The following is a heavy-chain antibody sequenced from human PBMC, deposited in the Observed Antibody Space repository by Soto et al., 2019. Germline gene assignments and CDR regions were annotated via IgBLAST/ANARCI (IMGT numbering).Heavy chain of an antibody. D-gene: IGHD6-6*01. V-gene: IGHV3-33*01. CDR3: ARGGSSSPFEY. CDR2: IWYDGSKK. Sequence: QVHLVESGGGVVQPGRSLRLSCAASGFTFSSYAMHWVRQAPGKGLEWAAVIWYDGSKKYYADPVRGRFTISRDNSKNTLYLQIDSLTVDDTAAYYCARGGSSSPFEYWGQGTLVTVFS. J-gene: IGHJ4*02. CDR1: GFTFSSYA.